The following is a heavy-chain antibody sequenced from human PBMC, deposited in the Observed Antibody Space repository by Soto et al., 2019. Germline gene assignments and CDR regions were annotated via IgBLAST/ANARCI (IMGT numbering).Heavy chain of an antibody. CDR3: ATSRTGYSFRFDY. V-gene: IGHV4-59*01. Sequence: SETLSLTCTVFGGSISSYYWSWIRQPPGKGLEWIGNIYYSGSTNYNPSLRSRVTISVDTSKNQFSLKLSSVTAADTAVYYCATSRTGYSFRFDYWGQGTLVTVSS. CDR2: IYYSGST. D-gene: IGHD3-9*01. CDR1: GGSISSYY. J-gene: IGHJ4*02.